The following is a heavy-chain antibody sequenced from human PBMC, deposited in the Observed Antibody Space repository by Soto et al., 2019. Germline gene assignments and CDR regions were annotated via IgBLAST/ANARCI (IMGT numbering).Heavy chain of an antibody. D-gene: IGHD2-21*01. J-gene: IGHJ6*02. CDR3: ARDIASYYYYGMDV. CDR2: IWYDGSNK. Sequence: GGSLRLSCAASRFTFSSYGMHWVRQTPGKGLEWVAVIWYDGSNKYYADSVKGRFTISRDNSKNTLYLQMNSLRAEDTAVYYCARDIASYYYYGMDVWGQGTTVTVSS. CDR1: RFTFSSYG. V-gene: IGHV3-33*01.